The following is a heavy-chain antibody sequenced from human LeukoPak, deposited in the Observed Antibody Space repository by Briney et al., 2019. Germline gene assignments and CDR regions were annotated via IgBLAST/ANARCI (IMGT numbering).Heavy chain of an antibody. Sequence: GGSLRLSCAASGFTFSSYWMSWVRQAPGRGLEWVSSISRSSSYIYYADSVKGLFTISRDNAKNSLYLQMNSLRAEDTAVYYCARDLSDYYDSSGYSSQGYWGQGTLVTVSS. CDR1: GFTFSSYW. D-gene: IGHD3-22*01. V-gene: IGHV3-21*01. CDR2: ISRSSSYI. CDR3: ARDLSDYYDSSGYSSQGY. J-gene: IGHJ4*02.